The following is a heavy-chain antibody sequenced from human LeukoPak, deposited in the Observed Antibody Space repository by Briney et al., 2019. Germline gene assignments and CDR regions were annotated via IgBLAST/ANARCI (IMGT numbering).Heavy chain of an antibody. D-gene: IGHD3-10*01. V-gene: IGHV4-39*01. Sequence: SETLSLTCTVSGGSLSSSSYYWGWIRQPPGKGLEWIGSIYYSGSTYYNPSLKSRVTISVDTSKNQFSLKLSSVTAADTAVYYCARLYYGSGSYYSLALDYWGQGTLVTVSS. CDR1: GGSLSSSSYY. CDR3: ARLYYGSGSYYSLALDY. J-gene: IGHJ4*02. CDR2: IYYSGST.